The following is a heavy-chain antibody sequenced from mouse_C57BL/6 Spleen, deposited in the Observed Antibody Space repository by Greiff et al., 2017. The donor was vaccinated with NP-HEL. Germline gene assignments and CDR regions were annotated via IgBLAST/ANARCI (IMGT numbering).Heavy chain of an antibody. CDR2: IWGVGST. D-gene: IGHD1-1*01. V-gene: IGHV2-6*01. J-gene: IGHJ4*01. CDR3: AASAHYGSSYDYAMDY. Sequence: VKLMESGPGLVAPSQSLSITCTVSGFSLTSYGVDWVRQSPGKGLEWLGVIWGVGSTNYNSALKSRLSISKDNSKSQVFLKMNSLQTDDTAMYYCAASAHYGSSYDYAMDYWGQGTSVTVSS. CDR1: GFSLTSYG.